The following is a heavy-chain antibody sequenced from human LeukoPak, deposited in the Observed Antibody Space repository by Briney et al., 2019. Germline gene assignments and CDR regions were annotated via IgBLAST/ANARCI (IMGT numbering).Heavy chain of an antibody. CDR2: ISSSGTYL. J-gene: IGHJ2*01. CDR3: ARDLGVSKHRYFDL. Sequence: PGGSLRLSCAASGFIFSSYTMDWVRQAPGKGLEWVSSISSSGTYLYYADSVEGRFTISRDNAKNSLYLQMNSLSAEDTAVYYCARDLGVSKHRYFDLWGRGTLVTVSS. V-gene: IGHV3-21*01. D-gene: IGHD2-8*01. CDR1: GFIFSSYT.